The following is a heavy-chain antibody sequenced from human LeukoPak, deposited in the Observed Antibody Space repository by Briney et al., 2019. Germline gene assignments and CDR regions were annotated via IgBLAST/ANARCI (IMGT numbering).Heavy chain of an antibody. CDR3: ARGGGYDIFTGADYYYYGMDV. D-gene: IGHD3-9*01. V-gene: IGHV4-34*01. J-gene: IGHJ6*02. CDR2: INHSGST. CDR1: GGSFSGYY. Sequence: SETLSLTCAVYGGSFSGYYWSWIRQPPGKGLEWIGEINHSGSTNYNPSLKSRVTISVDTSKNQFSLKLSSVTAADTAVYYCARGGGYDIFTGADYYYYGMDVWGQGTTVTVSS.